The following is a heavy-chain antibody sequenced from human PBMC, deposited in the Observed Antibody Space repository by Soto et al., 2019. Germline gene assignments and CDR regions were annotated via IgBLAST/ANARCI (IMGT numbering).Heavy chain of an antibody. CDR1: GYTFTSYA. J-gene: IGHJ4*02. CDR3: ARPYCSGGSCYHSGFDY. D-gene: IGHD2-15*01. V-gene: IGHV1-3*01. CDR2: INAGNGNT. Sequence: ASVKVSCKASGYTFTSYAMHWVRQAPGQRLEWMGWINAGNGNTKYSQKFQGRVTITRDTSASTAYMELSSLRSEDTAVYYCARPYCSGGSCYHSGFDYWGQGTLVTVSS.